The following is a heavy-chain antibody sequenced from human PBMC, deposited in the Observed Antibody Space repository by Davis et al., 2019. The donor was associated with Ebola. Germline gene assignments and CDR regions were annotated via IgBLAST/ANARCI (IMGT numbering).Heavy chain of an antibody. J-gene: IGHJ4*02. D-gene: IGHD3-10*01. CDR1: GGSISSGGYY. Sequence: SETLSLTCTVSGGSISSGGYYWSWIRQHPGKGLEWIGYIYYSGSTYYNPSLKSRVTISVDTSKNQFSLKLSSVTAADTAVYYCARGLLWFGELPLYYFDYWGQGTLVTVSS. V-gene: IGHV4-31*03. CDR2: IYYSGST. CDR3: ARGLLWFGELPLYYFDY.